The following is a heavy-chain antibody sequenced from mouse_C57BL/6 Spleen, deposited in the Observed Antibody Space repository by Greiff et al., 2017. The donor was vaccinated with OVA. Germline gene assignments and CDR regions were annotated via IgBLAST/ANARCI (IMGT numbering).Heavy chain of an antibody. CDR2: IYWDDDK. J-gene: IGHJ1*03. CDR3: ARRGESYWYFDV. Sequence: QVTLKVCGPGILQSSQTLSLTCSFSGFSLSTSGMGVSWIRQPSGKGLEWLAHIYWDDDKRYNPSLKSRLTISKDTSRNQVFLKITSVDTADTATYYCARRGESYWYFDVWGTGTTVTVSS. CDR1: GFSLSTSGMG. V-gene: IGHV8-12*01.